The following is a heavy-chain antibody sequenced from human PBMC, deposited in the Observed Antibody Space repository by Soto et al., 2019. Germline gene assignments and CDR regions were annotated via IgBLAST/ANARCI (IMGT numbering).Heavy chain of an antibody. CDR3: ARGEVPAGKGLYFQH. CDR2: ISYDGSNK. Sequence: HPGGSLRLSCAASGFTFSSYAMHWVRQAPGKGLEWVAVISYDGSNKYYADSVKGRFTISRDNSKNTLYLQMNSLRAEDTAVYYCARGEVPAGKGLYFQHWGQGTLVTVSS. D-gene: IGHD6-13*01. J-gene: IGHJ1*01. V-gene: IGHV3-30-3*01. CDR1: GFTFSSYA.